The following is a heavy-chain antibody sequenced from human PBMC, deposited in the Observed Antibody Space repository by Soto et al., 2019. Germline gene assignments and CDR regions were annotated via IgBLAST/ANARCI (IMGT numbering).Heavy chain of an antibody. D-gene: IGHD1-1*01. Sequence: EEQLVESGGGLVQPGGSLRLSCAASGFTFSSYWMDWVRQAPGKGLEWVANIKGDGSEAKYVDSVKGRFTISRDNAKKTLSLQMNSLRPEDTAVYYCARASRTVPNFWGKGTTVTVYS. CDR3: ARASRTVPNF. J-gene: IGHJ6*04. CDR2: IKGDGSEA. CDR1: GFTFSSYW. V-gene: IGHV3-7*04.